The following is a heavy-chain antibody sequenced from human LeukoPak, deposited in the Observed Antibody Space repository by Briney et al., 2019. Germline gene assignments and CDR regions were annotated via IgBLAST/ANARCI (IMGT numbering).Heavy chain of an antibody. CDR3: AKDLSRLGESGRYYYYYYGMDV. Sequence: PGGSLRLSCAASGFTFSSYGMHWVRQAPGKGLEWVAVISYDGSNKYYADSVKGRFTISRDNSKNTLYLQMNSLRAEDTAVYYCAKDLSRLGESGRYYYYYYGMDVWGQGTTVTVSS. V-gene: IGHV3-30*18. D-gene: IGHD3-16*01. CDR2: ISYDGSNK. J-gene: IGHJ6*02. CDR1: GFTFSSYG.